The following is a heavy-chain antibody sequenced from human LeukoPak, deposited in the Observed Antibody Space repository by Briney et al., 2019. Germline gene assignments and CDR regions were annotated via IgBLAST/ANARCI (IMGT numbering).Heavy chain of an antibody. J-gene: IGHJ6*02. V-gene: IGHV3-23*03. CDR1: GFTFSSYA. Sequence: GGSLRLSCAASGFTFSSYAMSWVRQAPGKGLEWVSVIYSGGITYYADSVKGRFTISRDNSKNTVYLQMNSLRAEDTALYYCAKDGSGSNSNYYYGMDVWGQGTTVTVSS. CDR2: IYSGGIT. D-gene: IGHD3-10*01. CDR3: AKDGSGSNSNYYYGMDV.